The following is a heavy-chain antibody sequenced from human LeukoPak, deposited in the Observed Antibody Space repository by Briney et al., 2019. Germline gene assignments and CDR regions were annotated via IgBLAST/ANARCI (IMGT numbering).Heavy chain of an antibody. J-gene: IGHJ5*02. CDR2: IYYSGST. CDR1: GGSISSGGYY. D-gene: IGHD6-19*01. V-gene: IGHV4-31*03. Sequence: SQTLSLTCTVSGGSISSGGYYWSCIRQHPGKGLEWIGYIYYSGSTYYNPSLKNRVTISVDTSKNQFSLTLSSVTAADTAVYYCARGARAVAVRSFIWFDPWGQGTLVTVSS. CDR3: ARGARAVAVRSFIWFDP.